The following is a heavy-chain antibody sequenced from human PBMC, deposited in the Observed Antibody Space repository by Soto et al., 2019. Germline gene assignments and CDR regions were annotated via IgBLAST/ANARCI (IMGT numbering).Heavy chain of an antibody. CDR2: ISSSGSTI. D-gene: IGHD3-22*01. CDR1: GFTFSSYE. CDR3: VRSPQPMIVVVITSRYGMDV. V-gene: IGHV3-48*03. Sequence: LRLSCAASGFTFSSYEMNWVRQAPGKGLEWVSYISSSGSTIYYGDSVKGRFTISRDNAKNSLYLQMNSLRAEDTAVYYCVRSPQPMIVVVITSRYGMDVWGQGTTVTVSS. J-gene: IGHJ6*02.